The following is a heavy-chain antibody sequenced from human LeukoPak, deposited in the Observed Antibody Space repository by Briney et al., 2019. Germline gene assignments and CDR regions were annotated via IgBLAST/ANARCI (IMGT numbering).Heavy chain of an antibody. CDR2: ISVYNGNT. V-gene: IGHV1-18*01. J-gene: IGHJ3*02. D-gene: IGHD6-19*01. CDR1: GYTFTNFG. Sequence: GASVKVSCKASGYTFTNFGISWVRQAPGQGLEWMGWISVYNGNTNYAQKVQGRVTMTADTSTSTAYMELRSLRSDDTAVYYRARAGGWAREDYKGDAFDIWGQGTMVTVSS. CDR3: ARAGGWAREDYKGDAFDI.